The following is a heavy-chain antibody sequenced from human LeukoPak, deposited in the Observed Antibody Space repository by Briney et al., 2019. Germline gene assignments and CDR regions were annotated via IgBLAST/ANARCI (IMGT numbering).Heavy chain of an antibody. CDR2: ISNDGSNI. D-gene: IGHD3-10*02. J-gene: IGHJ6*04. Sequence: GGSLRLSCAASGFIFSSYGMHWVRQAPGKGLEWVAVISNDGSNIYYDVSVKGRFTISRDNAKNSLYLQMNSLRAEDTAVYYCAELGITMIGGVWGKGTTVTISS. V-gene: IGHV3-30*18. CDR3: AELGITMIGGV. CDR1: GFIFSSYG.